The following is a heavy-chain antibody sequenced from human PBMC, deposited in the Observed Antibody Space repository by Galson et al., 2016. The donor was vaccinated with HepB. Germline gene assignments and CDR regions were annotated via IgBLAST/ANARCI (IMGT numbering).Heavy chain of an antibody. CDR3: ARHKVSATEGGFDA. CDR2: VSDSGST. D-gene: IGHD6-13*01. J-gene: IGHJ5*02. CDR1: GGSLTTYY. V-gene: IGHV4-59*01. Sequence: SETLSLTCSISGGSLTTYYLNWIRQPPGKGLEWIGNVSDSGSTTYNPSLESRVTISIDTSEKQFSLKLTSVTAADTAVYYCARHKVSATEGGFDAWGQGTLVTVSS.